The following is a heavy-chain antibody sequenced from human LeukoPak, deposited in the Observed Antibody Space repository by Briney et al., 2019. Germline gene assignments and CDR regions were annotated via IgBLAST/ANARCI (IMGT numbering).Heavy chain of an antibody. Sequence: KRGESLKISCKGSGYSFTSYWIGWVRQMPGKGLEWMGIIYPGDSDTRYSPSFQGQVTISADKSISTAYLQWSSLKASDTAMYYCARSKNRKLEEFDYWGQGTLVTVSS. CDR3: ARSKNRKLEEFDY. J-gene: IGHJ4*02. CDR2: IYPGDSDT. D-gene: IGHD2/OR15-2a*01. V-gene: IGHV5-51*01. CDR1: GYSFTSYW.